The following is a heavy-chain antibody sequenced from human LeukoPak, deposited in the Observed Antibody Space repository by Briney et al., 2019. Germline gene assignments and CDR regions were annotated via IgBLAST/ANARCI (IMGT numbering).Heavy chain of an antibody. Sequence: PGGSLRLSCAASGFTFSSYSMNWVRQAPGKGLEWVSSISSSSSYIYYADSVKGRFTISRDNAKNSLYLQMNSLRAEDTAVYYCARGNIPGSYYHYGMDVWAKGPRSPSP. J-gene: IGHJ6*02. CDR2: ISSSSSYI. D-gene: IGHD2-2*01. CDR3: ARGNIPGSYYHYGMDV. CDR1: GFTFSSYS. V-gene: IGHV3-21*01.